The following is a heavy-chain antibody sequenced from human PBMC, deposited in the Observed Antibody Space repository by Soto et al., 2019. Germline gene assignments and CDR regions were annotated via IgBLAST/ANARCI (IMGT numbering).Heavy chain of an antibody. D-gene: IGHD6-13*01. V-gene: IGHV3-23*01. CDR3: AKDGLITAAGASYFQH. CDR1: GFTFSSYA. Sequence: GGSLRLSCAASGFTFSSYAMNWVRQAPGKGLDWVSTISGGGGSTYYADSVKGRFTISRDNSKNTLYLQMNSLRAEDTAIYYCAKDGLITAAGASYFQHWGQGTLVTVSS. CDR2: ISGGGGST. J-gene: IGHJ1*01.